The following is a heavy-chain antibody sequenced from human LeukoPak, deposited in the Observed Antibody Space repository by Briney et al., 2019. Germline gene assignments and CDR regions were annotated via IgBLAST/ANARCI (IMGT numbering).Heavy chain of an antibody. V-gene: IGHV4-34*01. D-gene: IGHD3-22*01. CDR2: INHSGST. Sequence: SETLSLTCAVYGGSLSGYYWSWIRQPPGKGLEWIGEINHSGSTNYNPSLKSRVTISVDTSKNQFSLKLSSVTAADTAVYYCARERYYDSSGYSSWGQGTLVTVSS. CDR1: GGSLSGYY. CDR3: ARERYYDSSGYSS. J-gene: IGHJ5*02.